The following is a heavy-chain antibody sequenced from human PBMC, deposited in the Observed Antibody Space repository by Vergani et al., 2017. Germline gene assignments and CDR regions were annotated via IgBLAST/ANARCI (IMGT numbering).Heavy chain of an antibody. CDR1: GSSFSTGGQS. Sequence: QVQLQESGPGLVKPSQTLSLICTVSGSSFSTGGQSWTWLRQSAGKGLEWIGRIYTSGATNYKPSLRSRAIMSVDASKKQFSLKFTSVTAADTAVYYCASDTHSGQRTDRWGQGILVTVTS. V-gene: IGHV4-61*02. D-gene: IGHD6-19*01. J-gene: IGHJ5*02. CDR2: IYTSGAT. CDR3: ASDTHSGQRTDR.